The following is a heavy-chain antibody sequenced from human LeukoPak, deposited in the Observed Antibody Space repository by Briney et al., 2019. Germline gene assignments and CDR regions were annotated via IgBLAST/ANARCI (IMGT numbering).Heavy chain of an antibody. CDR3: ARDRLVVVAAMDADAFDI. V-gene: IGHV1-69*13. CDR1: GGTFCSYA. J-gene: IGHJ3*02. Sequence: SVKVSCKASGGTFCSYAISWVRQAPGQGLEWMGGIIPIFGTANYAQKFQGRVTITADESTSTAYMELSSLRSEDTAVYYCARDRLVVVAAMDADAFDIWGQGTMVTVSS. D-gene: IGHD2-15*01. CDR2: IIPIFGTA.